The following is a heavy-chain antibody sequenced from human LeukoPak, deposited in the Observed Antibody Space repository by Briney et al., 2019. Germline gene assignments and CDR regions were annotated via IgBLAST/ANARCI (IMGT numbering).Heavy chain of an antibody. J-gene: IGHJ5*02. CDR3: ARTLVSVPAAGWFDP. V-gene: IGHV3-53*01. CDR1: GFTFSTYE. Sequence: PGGSLRLSCAASGFTFSTYEMNWVRQAPGKGLEWVSVIYSGGRTYYADSVKGRFTISRDNSKNTLYLRMNSLRAADTAVYFCARTLVSVPAAGWFDPWGQGTRVTVSS. D-gene: IGHD2-2*01. CDR2: IYSGGRT.